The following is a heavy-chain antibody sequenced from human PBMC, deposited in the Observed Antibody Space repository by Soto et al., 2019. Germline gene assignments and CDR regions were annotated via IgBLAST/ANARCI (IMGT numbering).Heavy chain of an antibody. D-gene: IGHD2-2*01. Sequence: GASVKVSCKASGCTFTNYAFSWVRQAPGQGLEWMGGIIPVFGTPDYAQKFQGRVTITADESTRTASMELSSLRSDDTAVYYCARERSVGYCITTTCPKPFYYHAMDVWGQGTTVTVSS. CDR1: GCTFTNYA. CDR2: IIPVFGTP. V-gene: IGHV1-69*13. J-gene: IGHJ6*02. CDR3: ARERSVGYCITTTCPKPFYYHAMDV.